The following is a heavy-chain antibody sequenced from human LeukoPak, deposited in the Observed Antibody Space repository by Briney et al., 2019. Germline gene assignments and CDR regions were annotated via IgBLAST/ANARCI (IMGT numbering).Heavy chain of an antibody. Sequence: GESLKISCKGSGYSFTSNWITWVRQMPGKGLEWMGTIYPADSDNKYGPSFQGQVTISADKSISTAYLQWSSLKASDTAMYYCAVQSHIAAAGNFDYWGQGTLVTVSS. CDR1: GYSFTSNW. CDR3: AVQSHIAAAGNFDY. CDR2: IYPADSDN. J-gene: IGHJ4*02. V-gene: IGHV5-51*01. D-gene: IGHD6-13*01.